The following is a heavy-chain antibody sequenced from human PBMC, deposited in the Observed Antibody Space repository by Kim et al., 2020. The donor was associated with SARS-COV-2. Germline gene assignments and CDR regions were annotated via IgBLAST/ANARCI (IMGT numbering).Heavy chain of an antibody. CDR3: ARDVALACDI. J-gene: IGHJ3*02. Sequence: IANYAQKFQGRVTITADKSTSTAYMELSSLRSEDTAVYYCARDVALACDIWGQGTMVTVSS. CDR2: IA. V-gene: IGHV1-69*04. D-gene: IGHD2-15*01.